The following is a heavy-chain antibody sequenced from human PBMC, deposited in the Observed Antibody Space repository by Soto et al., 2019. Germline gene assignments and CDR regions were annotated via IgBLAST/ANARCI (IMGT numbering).Heavy chain of an antibody. V-gene: IGHV1-18*01. CDR2: ISAYNGNT. Sequence: GASVKVSCKASGYTFTSYGISWVRQAPGQGLEWMGWISAYNGNTNYAQKLQGRVTMTTDTSTSTAYMELRSLRSDDTAVYYCARDLSGKPGWPHGGLDYWGQGTLVTVS. CDR1: GYTFTSYG. CDR3: ARDLSGKPGWPHGGLDY. D-gene: IGHD2-15*01. J-gene: IGHJ4*02.